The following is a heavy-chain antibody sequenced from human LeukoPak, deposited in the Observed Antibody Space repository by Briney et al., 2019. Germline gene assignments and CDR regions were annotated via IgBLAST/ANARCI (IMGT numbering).Heavy chain of an antibody. Sequence: RSETLSLACIVSGGSVCVSYWRWVRPPHGEGLGWVGYFLYSETYSNPSLKSRVSISLDMSKNQFSLNLRFVTAADTAVYFCARTQGWSTVRARYYYGMDVWGQGTTVTVSS. CDR2: FLYSET. V-gene: IGHV4-59*08. CDR1: GGSVCVSY. D-gene: IGHD4-11*01. J-gene: IGHJ6*02. CDR3: ARTQGWSTVRARYYYGMDV.